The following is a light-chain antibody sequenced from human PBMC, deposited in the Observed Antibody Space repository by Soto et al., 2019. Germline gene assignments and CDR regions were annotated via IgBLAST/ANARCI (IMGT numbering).Light chain of an antibody. CDR2: DVS. J-gene: IGLJ1*01. V-gene: IGLV2-14*01. Sequence: QSVLTQPASVSGSPGQSITISCTGTSSDVGGYNYVSWYQQHPGKAPKLMIYDVSNRPSGVSNRFSGSKSGNTASLTISGLQAEDEADYYCSSYTSRSTLDYVFGTGTKATVL. CDR3: SSYTSRSTLDYV. CDR1: SSDVGGYNY.